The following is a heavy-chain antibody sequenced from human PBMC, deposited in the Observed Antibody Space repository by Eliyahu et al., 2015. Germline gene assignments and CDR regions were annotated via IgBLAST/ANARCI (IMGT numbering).Heavy chain of an antibody. CDR2: IVPIFGTP. CDR1: GGSFSSYN. V-gene: IGHV1-69*01. Sequence: QVQLVQSGAEVKKPGSSVKVSCKASGGSFSSYNISWVRQAPGQGLEWMGGIVPIFGTPNYAQKFQGRVTITADESTSTAYMALSSLKSEDTAVYYCAREAYVGNMNRYFQHWGQGTLVSVSS. J-gene: IGHJ1*01. D-gene: IGHD4-23*01. CDR3: AREAYVGNMNRYFQH.